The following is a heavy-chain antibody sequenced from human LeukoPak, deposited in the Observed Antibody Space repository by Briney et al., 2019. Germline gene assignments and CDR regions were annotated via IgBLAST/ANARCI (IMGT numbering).Heavy chain of an antibody. D-gene: IGHD3-22*01. Sequence: PGGSLRLSCAASGFTFSNAWMNWVRQAPGKGLEWVSRIKSKPDGGTTDYAAPVKGRFTISRDDSKNTLYLQMNSLKTEDTAVYYCTSETNYYDSSGYYSPFDYWGQGTLVTVSS. CDR2: IKSKPDGGTT. CDR3: TSETNYYDSSGYYSPFDY. V-gene: IGHV3-15*07. J-gene: IGHJ4*02. CDR1: GFTFSNAW.